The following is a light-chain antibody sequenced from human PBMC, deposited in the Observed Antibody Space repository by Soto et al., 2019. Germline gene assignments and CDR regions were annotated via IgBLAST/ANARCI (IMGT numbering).Light chain of an antibody. Sequence: EIVLMQISATLSVSPGEGATVSCRPSQRGISNFAWYQQKPGHAPTLLLFCGASRSTGIPARVSSSGSWTKYTLTISSLQYEDFAVYYCYQYNYWPPWTFGQGTKVDIK. V-gene: IGKV3-15*01. CDR2: CGA. CDR3: YQYNYWPPWT. CDR1: QRGISN. J-gene: IGKJ1*01.